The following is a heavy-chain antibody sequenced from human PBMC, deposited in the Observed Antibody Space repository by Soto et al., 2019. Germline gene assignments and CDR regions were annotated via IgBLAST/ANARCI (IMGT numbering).Heavy chain of an antibody. Sequence: PSETLSLTCTVSGGSISSYYWSWTRQPPGKGLEWIGYIYYSGSTNYNPSLKSRLTISLDTSKNQFSLKLSSVTAADTAVYYCASSRGGYFDNWGQGTLVTVSS. D-gene: IGHD3-10*01. V-gene: IGHV4-59*08. CDR2: IYYSGST. CDR1: GGSISSYY. CDR3: ASSRGGYFDN. J-gene: IGHJ4*02.